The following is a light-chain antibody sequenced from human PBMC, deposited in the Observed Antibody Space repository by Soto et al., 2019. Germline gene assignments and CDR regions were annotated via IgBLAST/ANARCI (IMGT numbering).Light chain of an antibody. Sequence: QSVLTQPASVSGSPGQSVTISCTGTSSDVGTYNYVSWYQLHPGKAPKLMIYEVSNRPSGVSNRFSGSKSGNTASPTISGLQAEDEADYYCSSYSSRSTLYVFGTGTKV. J-gene: IGLJ1*01. V-gene: IGLV2-14*01. CDR2: EVS. CDR3: SSYSSRSTLYV. CDR1: SSDVGTYNY.